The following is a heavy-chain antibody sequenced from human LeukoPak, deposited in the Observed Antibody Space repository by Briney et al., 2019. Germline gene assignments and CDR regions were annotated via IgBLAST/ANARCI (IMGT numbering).Heavy chain of an antibody. CDR3: TVPQSGGNWFDP. D-gene: IGHD3-16*01. Sequence: GGSLRLSCAASGFTFSSYWMHWVRQAPGKGLVWVSRINSDGSSTSYADSVKGRFTISRDNAKNTLYLQMNSLKAEDTAVYYCTVPQSGGNWFDPWGPGTQVTVSS. J-gene: IGHJ5*02. V-gene: IGHV3-74*01. CDR2: INSDGSST. CDR1: GFTFSSYW.